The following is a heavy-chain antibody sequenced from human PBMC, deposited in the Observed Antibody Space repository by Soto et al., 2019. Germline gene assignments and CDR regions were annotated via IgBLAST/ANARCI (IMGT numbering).Heavy chain of an antibody. J-gene: IGHJ4*02. CDR3: ASEAYYYGSGAFFDY. V-gene: IGHV1-69*02. Sequence: QVQLVQSGAEVKKPGSSVKVSCKASGGTFSSYTISWVRQAPGQGLEWMGRIIPILGIANYAQKFQGRVASTANKAASPAYMELSSLRSEDTAVYYCASEAYYYGSGAFFDYWGQGTLVTVSS. CDR1: GGTFSSYT. CDR2: IIPILGIA. D-gene: IGHD3-10*01.